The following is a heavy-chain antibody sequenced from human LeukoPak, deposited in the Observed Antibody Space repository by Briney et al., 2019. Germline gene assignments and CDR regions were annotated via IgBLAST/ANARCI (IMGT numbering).Heavy chain of an antibody. D-gene: IGHD6-13*01. CDR1: GGSISSYY. Sequence: SETLSLTCTVSGGSISSYYWSWLRQPPGKGLEWIGYIYYSGSTNYNPSLKSRVTISVDTSKNQFSLKLSSVTAADTAVYYCARVVSSNWYDSRGYFDYWGQGTLVTVSS. J-gene: IGHJ4*02. CDR3: ARVVSSNWYDSRGYFDY. V-gene: IGHV4-59*01. CDR2: IYYSGST.